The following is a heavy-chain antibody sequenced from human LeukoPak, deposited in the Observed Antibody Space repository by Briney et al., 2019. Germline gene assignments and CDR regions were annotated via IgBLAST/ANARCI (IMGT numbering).Heavy chain of an antibody. J-gene: IGHJ4*02. V-gene: IGHV3-21*01. CDR3: ASLTGDYYDSSGYNGFDY. D-gene: IGHD3-22*01. Sequence: AGGSLRLSCGASGFTFSSYSMNWVRQAPGKGLEWVSSISSSSSYIYYADSVKGRFTISRDNAKNSLYLQMNSLRAEDTAVYYCASLTGDYYDSSGYNGFDYWGQGTLVTVSS. CDR2: ISSSSSYI. CDR1: GFTFSSYS.